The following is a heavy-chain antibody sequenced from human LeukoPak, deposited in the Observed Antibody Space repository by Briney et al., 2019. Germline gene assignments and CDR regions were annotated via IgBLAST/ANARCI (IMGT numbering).Heavy chain of an antibody. CDR1: GFTFSSYA. Sequence: GRFLRLSCEVSGFTFSSYAMSWVRQAPGKGLEGVSGIIDSGDITYYANSVKGRFTISRDNSKHPLYLQMISLRAEDTAVYYCAKLGGQEVYNYYVGVWGKGTTVAVSS. D-gene: IGHD3-16*01. J-gene: IGHJ6*03. CDR3: AKLGGQEVYNYYVGV. V-gene: IGHV3-23*01. CDR2: IIDSGDIT.